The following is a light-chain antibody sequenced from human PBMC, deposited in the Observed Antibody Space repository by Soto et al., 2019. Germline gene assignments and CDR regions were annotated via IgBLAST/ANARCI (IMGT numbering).Light chain of an antibody. CDR2: DVS. V-gene: IGLV2-14*01. CDR3: SSYTISSPLGV. CDR1: SSDVGGYNY. Sequence: QSALTQPASVSGSPGQSITISCTGTSSDVGGYNYVSWHQQHPGKAPKLMIYDVSNRHSGVSNRFSGSKSGNTASLTISGLQAEDEDDYYCSSYTISSPLGVFGGGTKLTVL. J-gene: IGLJ2*01.